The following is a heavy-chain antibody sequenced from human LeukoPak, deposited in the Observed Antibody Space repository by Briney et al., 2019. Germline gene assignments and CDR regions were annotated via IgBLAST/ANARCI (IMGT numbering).Heavy chain of an antibody. V-gene: IGHV3-53*01. CDR2: IHAGGTT. D-gene: IGHD1-26*01. Sequence: GGSLRLSCTASGFTVSTYYMTWVRQAPGKGLEWVSVIHAGGTTNYADSVKGRFTISRDNSKNTLYLQMNSLRAEDTAVYYCARVVYSGNYHVGESDYWGQGALVTVSS. J-gene: IGHJ4*02. CDR1: GFTVSTYY. CDR3: ARVVYSGNYHVGESDY.